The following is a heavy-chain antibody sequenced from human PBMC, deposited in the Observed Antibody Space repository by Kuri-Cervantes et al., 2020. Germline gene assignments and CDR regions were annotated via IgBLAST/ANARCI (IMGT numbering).Heavy chain of an antibody. Sequence: LTCVTSGFAFSPDRIKWVRQAPGRGLVWVSRINSDGSSTSYADSVKGRFTISRDNAKNTLYLQMNSLRAEDTAVYYCARAEGVDYWGQGTLVTVSS. D-gene: IGHD1-26*01. CDR1: GFAFSPDR. CDR2: INSDGSST. CDR3: ARAEGVDY. V-gene: IGHV3-74*01. J-gene: IGHJ4*02.